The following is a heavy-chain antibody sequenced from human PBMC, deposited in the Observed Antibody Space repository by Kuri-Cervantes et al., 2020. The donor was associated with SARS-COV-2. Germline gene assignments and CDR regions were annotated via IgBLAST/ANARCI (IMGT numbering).Heavy chain of an antibody. J-gene: IGHJ3*02. Sequence: GESLKISCAASGFTFSSYWMSWVRQAPGKGLEWVANIKQDGSEKYYVDSVKGRFTISRDDSKNTVYLQMSSLKTEDTAVYFCSTIDNSDTDAYDIWGQGTMVTVSS. CDR1: GFTFSSYW. CDR2: IKQDGSEK. V-gene: IGHV3-7*03. D-gene: IGHD3-22*01. CDR3: STIDNSDTDAYDI.